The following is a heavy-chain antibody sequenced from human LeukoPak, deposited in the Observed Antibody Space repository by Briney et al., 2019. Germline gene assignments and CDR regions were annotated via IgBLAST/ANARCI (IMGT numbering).Heavy chain of an antibody. CDR2: ITSSSSYM. Sequence: GGSLRLSCAASGFTFSSYSMNWVRQTPGKGLEWVSSITSSSSYMYYADSVKGRFTISRDNAKNSLYLQMNSLRAEDTAVYYCARGERWLEYWGQGTLVTVSS. CDR3: ARGERWLEY. J-gene: IGHJ4*02. CDR1: GFTFSSYS. D-gene: IGHD3-22*01. V-gene: IGHV3-21*01.